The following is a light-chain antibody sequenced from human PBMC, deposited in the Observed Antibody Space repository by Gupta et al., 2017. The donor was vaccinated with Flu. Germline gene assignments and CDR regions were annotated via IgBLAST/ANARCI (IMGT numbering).Light chain of an antibody. CDR2: LVS. Sequence: ISCRSSQSLVYSDGNTVLHWFQQRPGQAPRRLIYLVSHRESGVPDRFSGSGSGTEFTLKISRVEAEGVGIYFCMQGAHWPWAFGQGTKVEI. J-gene: IGKJ1*01. CDR1: QSLVYSDGNTV. V-gene: IGKV2-30*01. CDR3: MQGAHWPWA.